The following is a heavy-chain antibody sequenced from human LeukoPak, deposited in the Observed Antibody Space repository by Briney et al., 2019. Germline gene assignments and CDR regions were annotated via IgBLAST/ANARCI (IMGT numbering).Heavy chain of an antibody. CDR3: ARDLGPYGMDV. CDR1: GGTFSSYA. CDR2: IIPNSGGT. D-gene: IGHD3-16*01. J-gene: IGHJ6*02. Sequence: ASVTVSCKASGGTFSSYAISWVRQAPGQGLEWTGGIIPNSGGTNYAQKFQGRVTMTRDTSISTAYMELSRLRSDDTAVYYCARDLGPYGMDVWGQGTTDTVSS. V-gene: IGHV1-2*02.